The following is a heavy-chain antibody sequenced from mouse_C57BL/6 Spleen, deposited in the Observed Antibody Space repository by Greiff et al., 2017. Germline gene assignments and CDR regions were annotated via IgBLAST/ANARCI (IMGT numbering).Heavy chain of an antibody. Sequence: QVTLKVSGPELVKPGASVKISCKASGYAFSSSWMNWVKQRPGKGLEWIGRIYPGDGDTNYNGKFKGKATLTADKSSSTAYMQLSSLTSEDSAVYFCAREEGGTLDYWGQGTTLTVSS. CDR3: AREEGGTLDY. J-gene: IGHJ2*01. CDR2: IYPGDGDT. CDR1: GYAFSSSW. V-gene: IGHV1-82*01.